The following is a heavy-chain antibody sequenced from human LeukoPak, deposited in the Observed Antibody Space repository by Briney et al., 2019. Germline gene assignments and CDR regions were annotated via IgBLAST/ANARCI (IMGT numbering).Heavy chain of an antibody. CDR1: GYIFTTYW. D-gene: IGHD2-2*01. J-gene: IGHJ3*02. V-gene: IGHV5-51*01. Sequence: GESLKISCEVYGYIFTTYWLGWVRQLPGKGLEWMGTFNPGDSDIRYSPSFQGQVTISADKSISTAYLQWSSLKASDTAMYYCARHVSSSRVAFDIWGQGTMVTVSS. CDR3: ARHVSSSRVAFDI. CDR2: FNPGDSDI.